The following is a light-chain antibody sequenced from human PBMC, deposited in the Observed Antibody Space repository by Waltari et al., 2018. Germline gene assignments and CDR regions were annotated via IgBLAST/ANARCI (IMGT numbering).Light chain of an antibody. J-gene: IGLJ2*01. CDR2: DVS. CDR3: CSYAGSYTVV. Sequence: QSALTPPRSVSGSPGQSVTISCTGTSSDAGGYNYVSWYQQHPGKAPKLMIYDVSKRPSGVPDRFSGSKSGNTASLTISGLQAEDEADYYCCSYAGSYTVVFGGGTKLTVL. V-gene: IGLV2-11*01. CDR1: SSDAGGYNY.